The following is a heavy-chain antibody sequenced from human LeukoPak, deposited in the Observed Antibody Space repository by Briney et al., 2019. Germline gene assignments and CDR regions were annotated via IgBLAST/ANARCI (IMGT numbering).Heavy chain of an antibody. D-gene: IGHD1-26*01. CDR1: GFTFSNYG. J-gene: IGHJ4*02. CDR3: AREVGPTYYFDY. CDR2: TSYDGSRK. Sequence: GGSLRLSCAASGFTFSNYGLHWVRQAPGKGLDWVAFTSYDGSRKYYADSVKGRFTISGDNSKNTRYLQMNKMRAEDTAVYYCAREVGPTYYFDYWGQGTLVTVSS. V-gene: IGHV3-30-3*01.